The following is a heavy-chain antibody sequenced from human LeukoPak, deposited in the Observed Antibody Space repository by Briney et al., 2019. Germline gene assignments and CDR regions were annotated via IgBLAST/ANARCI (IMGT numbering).Heavy chain of an antibody. D-gene: IGHD2-15*01. CDR1: GGSISSYY. Sequence: SETLSLTCTVSGGSISSYYWSWIRQPPGKGLEWIGYIYYSGRTKYNPSLKSRVTISVDTSKNQFSLKLSSVTAADTAVYYCARLVCSGGSCYPYYFDYWGQGTLVTVSS. CDR2: IYYSGRT. CDR3: ARLVCSGGSCYPYYFDY. V-gene: IGHV4-59*08. J-gene: IGHJ4*02.